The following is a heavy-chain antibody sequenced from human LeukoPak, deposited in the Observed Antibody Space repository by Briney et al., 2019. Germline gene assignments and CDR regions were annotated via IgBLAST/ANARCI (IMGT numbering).Heavy chain of an antibody. V-gene: IGHV4-59*12. J-gene: IGHJ4*02. CDR2: IHHTGTP. CDR3: ARDTGYDILTGYSYYFDY. CDR1: DGSISGYY. Sequence: SETLSLTCTISDGSISGYYWNWIRQPPGKGLEWIGFIHHTGTPSYSPSLKSRVSISVDTSKNQFSLRVSSVTAADTAVYYCARDTGYDILTGYSYYFDYWGQGTLVTVSS. D-gene: IGHD3-9*01.